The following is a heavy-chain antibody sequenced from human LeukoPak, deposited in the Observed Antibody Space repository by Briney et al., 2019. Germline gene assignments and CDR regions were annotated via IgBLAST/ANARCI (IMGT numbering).Heavy chain of an antibody. Sequence: PGGSLRPSCIASGFTFHKNDMTWIRQGPGLGLEWVSLVTATGEATFYADPVKGRFTISRDNAKNSLYLQMNSLRAEDTAVYYCAGGIVVVPAAIPLYYYYGMDVWGQGTTVTVSS. D-gene: IGHD2-2*01. CDR3: AGGIVVVPAAIPLYYYYGMDV. CDR2: VTATGEAT. J-gene: IGHJ6*02. V-gene: IGHV3-11*04. CDR1: GFTFHKND.